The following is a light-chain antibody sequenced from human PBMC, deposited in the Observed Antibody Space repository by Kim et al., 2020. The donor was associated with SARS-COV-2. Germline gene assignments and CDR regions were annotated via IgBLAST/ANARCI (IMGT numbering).Light chain of an antibody. CDR3: QQYNNWPPRT. Sequence: SPGESAPLSCRASQSVSSNLAWYQQKPGQAPRLLIFGASTRATGVPDRFSGSGSGTDFTLTISSLQSEDFAVYYCQQYNNWPPRTFGQGTKVDIK. J-gene: IGKJ1*01. V-gene: IGKV3-15*01. CDR1: QSVSSN. CDR2: GAS.